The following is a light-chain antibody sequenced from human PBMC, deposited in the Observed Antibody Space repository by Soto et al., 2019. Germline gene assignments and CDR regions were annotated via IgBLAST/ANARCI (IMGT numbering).Light chain of an antibody. J-gene: IGKJ5*01. CDR3: QQSYSTPIT. CDR2: AAS. Sequence: EIQMTQSPSSLSASVGDRVTITCRASQSISSYLNWYQQKPGKAPKLLIYAASSLQRGVPSRVSGSGAGTDFTLTISSLQPEDVATYYCQQSYSTPITFGQGTRLEIK. V-gene: IGKV1-39*01. CDR1: QSISSY.